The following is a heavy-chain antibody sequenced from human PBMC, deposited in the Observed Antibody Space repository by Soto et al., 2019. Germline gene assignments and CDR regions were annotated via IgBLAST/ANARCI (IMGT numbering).Heavy chain of an antibody. J-gene: IGHJ4*02. CDR1: GFTFSSYG. CDR3: ARSMSTGTNPYFDY. CDR2: ISYDGSNK. Sequence: GGSLRLSCAASGFTFSSYGMHWVRQAPGKGLEWVAVISYDGSNKYYADSVKGRFTISRDNSKNTLYLQMNSLRAEDTAVYYCARSMSTGTNPYFDYWGQGTLVTVSS. D-gene: IGHD3-9*01. V-gene: IGHV3-30*03.